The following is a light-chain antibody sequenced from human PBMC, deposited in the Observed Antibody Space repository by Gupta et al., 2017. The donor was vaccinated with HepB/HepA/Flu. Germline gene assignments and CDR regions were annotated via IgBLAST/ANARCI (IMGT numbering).Light chain of an antibody. J-gene: IGLJ3*02. CDR3: QTGGTGIQV. Sequence: QLVLPQSPSASASLRASVKLTCTLSSDHSSFAIAWHQQQPEKGPRFMMKVNNDGTHNKGDGIRDRFSGSRSGAERYLTSPSLQAEDEDDYYCQTGGTGIQVFGGGTKLTVL. CDR2: VNNDGTH. CDR1: SDHSSFA. V-gene: IGLV4-69*01.